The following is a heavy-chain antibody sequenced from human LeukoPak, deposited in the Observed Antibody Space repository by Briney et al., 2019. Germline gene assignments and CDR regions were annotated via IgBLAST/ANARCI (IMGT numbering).Heavy chain of an antibody. Sequence: GGSLRLSCAASGFSFSSYSMNWARQSPGKGLEWDSYISSSSSTISYADSVKGRFTISRDNAKNSLYLQMNSLRAEDTAVYYCARTEGWLQLYYYYYMDVWGKGTTVTISS. J-gene: IGHJ6*03. CDR2: ISSSSSTI. D-gene: IGHD5-24*01. CDR3: ARTEGWLQLYYYYYMDV. CDR1: GFSFSSYS. V-gene: IGHV3-48*04.